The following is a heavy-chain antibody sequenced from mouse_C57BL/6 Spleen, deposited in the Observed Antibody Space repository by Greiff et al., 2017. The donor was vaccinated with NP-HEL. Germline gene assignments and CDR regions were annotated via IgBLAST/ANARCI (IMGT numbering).Heavy chain of an antibody. J-gene: IGHJ1*03. V-gene: IGHV1-81*01. CDR1: GYTFTSYG. CDR2: IYPRSGNT. Sequence: QVQLKESGAELARPGASVKLSCKASGYTFTSYGISWVKQRTGQGLEWIGEIYPRSGNTYYNEKFKGKATLTADKSSSTAYMELRSLTSEDSAVYFCARSGYYGSSLWYFDVWGTGTTVTVSS. CDR3: ARSGYYGSSLWYFDV. D-gene: IGHD1-1*01.